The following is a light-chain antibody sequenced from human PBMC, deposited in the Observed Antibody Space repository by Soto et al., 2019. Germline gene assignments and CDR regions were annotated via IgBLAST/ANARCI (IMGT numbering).Light chain of an antibody. V-gene: IGKV3-20*01. Sequence: DIVLAQSPGTLSLSRGERATLSCRASQSFTSTYLSWYQQKPGQAPRLLIYGASSRATGIPDRFSGSGSGTDFTLTISRLEPEDFAVYYCQQYGSSPESFGQGTKVDIK. CDR1: QSFTSTY. J-gene: IGKJ1*01. CDR2: GAS. CDR3: QQYGSSPES.